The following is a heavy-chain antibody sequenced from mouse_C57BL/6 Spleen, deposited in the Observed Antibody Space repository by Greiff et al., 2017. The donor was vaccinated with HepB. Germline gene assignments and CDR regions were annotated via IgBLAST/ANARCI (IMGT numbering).Heavy chain of an antibody. CDR2: ISSGGSYT. CDR1: GFTFSSYG. J-gene: IGHJ2*01. D-gene: IGHD2-4*01. V-gene: IGHV5-6*02. CDR3: ARRDDSYFDY. Sequence: DVMLVESGGDLVKPGGSLKLSCAASGFTFSSYGMSWVRQTPDKRLEWVATISSGGSYTYYPDSVKGRFTISRDNAKNTLYLQMSSLKSEDTAMYYCARRDDSYFDYWGQGTTLTVSS.